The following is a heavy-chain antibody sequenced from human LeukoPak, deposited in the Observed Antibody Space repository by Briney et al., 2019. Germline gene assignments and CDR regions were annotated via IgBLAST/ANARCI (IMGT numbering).Heavy chain of an antibody. V-gene: IGHV4-59*01. CDR2: IYYSGST. CDR1: GGSISSYY. Sequence: PSETLSLTCTVSGGSISSYYWSWIRQPPGKGLEWIGYIYYSGSTNYNPSLKSRVTISVDTSKNQFSLKLSSVTAADTAVYYCARGFLYSSRFYYMDVWGKGTTVTISS. CDR3: ARGFLYSSRFYYMDV. D-gene: IGHD6-13*01. J-gene: IGHJ6*03.